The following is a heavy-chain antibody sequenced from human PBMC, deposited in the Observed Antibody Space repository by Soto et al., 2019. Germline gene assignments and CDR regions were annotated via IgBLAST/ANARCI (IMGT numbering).Heavy chain of an antibody. CDR1: GGSFSDYL. V-gene: IGHV4-34*01. Sequence: EPLSLTCTVYGGSFSDYLWSWFRQPPGKGLEWIGDINHSGSANYNPSLKSRVTISVDTSKNRFSLELTSVTAADTSVYYCARIVTIFGGLIRQDQHGMDVWRPGTT. D-gene: IGHD3-3*01. J-gene: IGHJ6*02. CDR3: ARIVTIFGGLIRQDQHGMDV. CDR2: INHSGSA.